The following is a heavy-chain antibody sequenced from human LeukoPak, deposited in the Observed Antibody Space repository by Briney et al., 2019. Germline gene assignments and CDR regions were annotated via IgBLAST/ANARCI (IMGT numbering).Heavy chain of an antibody. J-gene: IGHJ5*02. CDR2: ISYDGSNK. Sequence: GGSLRLSCAASGFTFSSYAMHWVRQAPGKELEWVAVISYDGSNKYYADSVKGRFTISRDNSKNTLYLQMNSLRAEDTAVYYCARDLAHYYDSSGYLRNWFDPWGQGTLVTVSS. CDR3: ARDLAHYYDSSGYLRNWFDP. CDR1: GFTFSSYA. V-gene: IGHV3-30-3*01. D-gene: IGHD3-22*01.